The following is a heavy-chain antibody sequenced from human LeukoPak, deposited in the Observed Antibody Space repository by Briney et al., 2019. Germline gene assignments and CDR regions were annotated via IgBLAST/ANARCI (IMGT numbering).Heavy chain of an antibody. CDR3: ARDGYSYGYGYYYYYMDV. J-gene: IGHJ6*03. V-gene: IGHV3-21*01. D-gene: IGHD5-18*01. CDR2: ISSSSSYI. Sequence: GSLRLSCAASGFTFSSYSMNWVRQAPGKVLEWVSSISSSSSYIYYADSVKGRFTISRDNAKNSLYLRMNSLRAEDTAVYYCARDGYSYGYGYYYYYMDVWGKGTTVTVSS. CDR1: GFTFSSYS.